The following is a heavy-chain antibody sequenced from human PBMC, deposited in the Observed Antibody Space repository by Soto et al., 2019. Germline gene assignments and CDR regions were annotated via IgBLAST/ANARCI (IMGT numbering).Heavy chain of an antibody. CDR3: XXXXXXXGWYDLDY. J-gene: IGHJ4*02. CDR2: IWYDGSNK. CDR1: GFTFSSYG. V-gene: IGHV3-33*01. Sequence: QVQLVESGGGVVQPGRSLRLSCAASGFTFSSYGMHWVRQAPGKGLEWVAVIWYDGSNKYYADSVKGRFTISRYNXXXXXXXXXXXXXXXXXXXXYXXXXXXXXGWYDLDYWGQGTLVTVSS. D-gene: IGHD6-19*01.